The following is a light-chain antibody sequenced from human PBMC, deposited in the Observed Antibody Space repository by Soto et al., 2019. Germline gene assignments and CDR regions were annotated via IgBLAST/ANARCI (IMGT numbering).Light chain of an antibody. CDR1: SSDVGAYRS. J-gene: IGLJ1*01. Sequence: QSVLTQPASVSGSPGQSITISCTGTSSDVGAYRSVSWYQQHPDKAPKLIIYEVSHRASGVPDRFSGPKSDNTASLTISGLQTEDEADYFCSSSTRSSTYLFGTGTKVTVL. CDR2: EVS. CDR3: SSSTRSSTYL. V-gene: IGLV2-14*03.